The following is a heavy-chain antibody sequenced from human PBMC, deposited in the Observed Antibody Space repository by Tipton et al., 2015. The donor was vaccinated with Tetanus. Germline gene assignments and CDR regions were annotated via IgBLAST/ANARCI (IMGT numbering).Heavy chain of an antibody. CDR2: IYYTELT. V-gene: IGHV4-31*03. CDR3: ARVACSSTSCYSHYFDY. D-gene: IGHD2-2*01. J-gene: IGHJ4*02. CDR1: GAPINRGGYL. Sequence: TLSLTCTVSGAPINRGGYLWTWVRQYPGRGLEWIGYIYYTELTSYTPSLESRVKISVDTSKNHFSPTLTSVTAADTAVYYCARVACSSTSCYSHYFDYWGPGSLVTVPS.